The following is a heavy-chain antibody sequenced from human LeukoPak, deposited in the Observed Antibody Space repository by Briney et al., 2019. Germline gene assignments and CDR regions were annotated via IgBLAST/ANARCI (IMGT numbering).Heavy chain of an antibody. Sequence: GGSLRLSCAASGFTFSPLGMNWVRQAPGRGLEWVSYISSGSGTTYYADSVKGRFTISRDNAKNSLYLQVNSLRGEDTAVYYCARGRGLTLSYHYFDYWGQGTLVTVSS. CDR3: ARGRGLTLSYHYFDY. V-gene: IGHV3-48*01. J-gene: IGHJ4*02. CDR1: GFTFSPLG. D-gene: IGHD3-10*01. CDR2: ISSGSGTT.